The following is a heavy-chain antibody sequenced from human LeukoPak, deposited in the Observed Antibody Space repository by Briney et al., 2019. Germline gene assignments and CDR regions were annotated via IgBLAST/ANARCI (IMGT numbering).Heavy chain of an antibody. CDR3: AREHCSGGSCYPQYGAFDI. CDR2: IYYSEST. Sequence: SETLSLTCTVSGGSISSYYWSWIRQPPGKGLEWIGYIYYSESTNYNPSLKSRVTISVDTSKNQFSLKLSSVTAADTAVYYCAREHCSGGSCYPQYGAFDIWGQGTMVTVSS. J-gene: IGHJ3*02. D-gene: IGHD2-15*01. V-gene: IGHV4-59*01. CDR1: GGSISSYY.